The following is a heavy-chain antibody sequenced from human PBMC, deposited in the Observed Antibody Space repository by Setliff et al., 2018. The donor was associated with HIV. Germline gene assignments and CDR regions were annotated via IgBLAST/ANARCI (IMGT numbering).Heavy chain of an antibody. CDR1: AHTFTGYY. CDR3: ARGGTLTLINYFDT. D-gene: IGHD1-7*01. J-gene: IGHJ5*02. CDR2: IIPFFGTA. Sequence: GASVKVSCKASAHTFTGYYVHWVRQAPGQGLEWMGGIIPFFGTALYAPKFQGRFTITANESTSTAYMELSSLRSEDTGVYYCARGGTLTLINYFDTWGQGTLVTVSS. V-gene: IGHV1-69*13.